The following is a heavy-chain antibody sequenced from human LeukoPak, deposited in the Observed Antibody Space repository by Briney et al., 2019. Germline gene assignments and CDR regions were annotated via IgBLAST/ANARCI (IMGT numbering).Heavy chain of an antibody. D-gene: IGHD5-12*01. V-gene: IGHV3-30-3*01. CDR1: GFTFRSYA. CDR3: ARDRRGYSGYDSAGMDV. CDR2: ISYDGSNK. J-gene: IGHJ6*04. Sequence: PGRSLRLSCAASGFTFRSYAMHWVRQAPGKGLQWVAVISYDGSNKYYADSVKGRFTISRDNSKNTLYLQMNSLKAEDTAVYYCARDRRGYSGYDSAGMDVWGKGTTVTVSS.